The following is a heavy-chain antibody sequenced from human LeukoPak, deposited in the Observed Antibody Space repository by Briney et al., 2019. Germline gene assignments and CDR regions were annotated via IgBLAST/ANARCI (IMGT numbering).Heavy chain of an antibody. D-gene: IGHD1-26*01. CDR1: GFTFSSYG. Sequence: GGSLRLSCAASGFTFSSYGMHWVRQAPGKGLEWVAFIRYDGSNKYYADSVKGRFTISRDNAKNSLYLQMNSLRADDTAVYHCARQETSSYNGAFDIWGQGTMVTVSS. CDR3: ARQETSSYNGAFDI. CDR2: IRYDGSNK. V-gene: IGHV3-30*02. J-gene: IGHJ3*02.